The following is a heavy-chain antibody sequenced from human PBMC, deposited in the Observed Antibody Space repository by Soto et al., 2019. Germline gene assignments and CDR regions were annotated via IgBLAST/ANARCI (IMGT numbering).Heavy chain of an antibody. CDR1: GDSINNDGYY. V-gene: IGHV4-31*03. J-gene: IGHJ5*01. CDR3: ATNRINRPDWFDS. Sequence: QLQESGPGLVKPSQTLSLTCSVSGDSINNDGYYWTWIRQHPGKGLEWIGYIYYSGSTYYNPTLKSRVSISADTSKNQFSLQLTSVTAADTAFYYCATNRINRPDWFDSWGQGTLVSVSS. CDR2: IYYSGST.